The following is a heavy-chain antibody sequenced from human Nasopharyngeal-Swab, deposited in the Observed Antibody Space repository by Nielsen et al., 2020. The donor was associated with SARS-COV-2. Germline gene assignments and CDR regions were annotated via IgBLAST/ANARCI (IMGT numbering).Heavy chain of an antibody. CDR3: ARGPATVTTSYYYYYMDV. V-gene: IGHV4-34*01. J-gene: IGHJ6*03. D-gene: IGHD4-17*01. Sequence: SETLSLTCAVYGGSFSGYYWSWIRQPPGKGLEWIGEINHSGSTNYNPSLKSRVTISVDTSKNQFSLKLSSVTAADTAVYYCARGPATVTTSYYYYYMDVWGKGTTVTVSS. CDR1: GGSFSGYY. CDR2: INHSGST.